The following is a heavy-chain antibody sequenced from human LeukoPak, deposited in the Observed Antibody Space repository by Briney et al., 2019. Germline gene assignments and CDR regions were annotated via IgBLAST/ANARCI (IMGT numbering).Heavy chain of an antibody. CDR2: IYWDDDK. D-gene: IGHD3-10*01. V-gene: IGHV2-5*02. CDR3: AHRPRITVIRGIAFDY. J-gene: IGHJ4*02. Sequence: SGPTLLKPTPPLTLTCTFSGFSLSTSGVGVGWIRQPPGKALEWLALIYWDDDKRYSPSLESRLTITKDTSKNQVVLTLTNMDPVDTATYYCAHRPRITVIRGIAFDYWGQGTLVTVSS. CDR1: GFSLSTSGVG.